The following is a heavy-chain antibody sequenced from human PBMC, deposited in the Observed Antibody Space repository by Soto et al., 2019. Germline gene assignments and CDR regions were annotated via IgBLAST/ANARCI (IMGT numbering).Heavy chain of an antibody. V-gene: IGHV6-1*01. CDR3: ARSEEDSDYYYYGLDV. CDR1: GDSVSSSSVA. CDR2: TYYRSRWYS. Sequence: SETLSLTCVISGDSVSSSSVAWNWVRQSPSRGLEWLGRTYYRSRWYSDFAVSVRGRIVINADTSKNQCSLQLNSVTPEDTAVYFCARSEEDSDYYYYGLDVWGQGTTVTSP. J-gene: IGHJ6*02. D-gene: IGHD2-15*01.